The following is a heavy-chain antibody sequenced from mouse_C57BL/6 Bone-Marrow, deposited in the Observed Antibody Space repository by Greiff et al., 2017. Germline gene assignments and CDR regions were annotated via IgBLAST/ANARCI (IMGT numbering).Heavy chain of an antibody. Sequence: VQLKQSGAELVKPGASVKLSCTASGFNITDYYIHWVKQRPEQGLEWIGRIDPEDGETKYAPKFQDKATITADTASNTAYLQLSSRTSSDTAVYYWNGAMSYYSTNCWGQGAPRTVS. CDR1: GFNITDYY. V-gene: IGHV14-2*01. J-gene: IGHJ2*01. CDR2: IDPEDGET. CDR3: NGAMSYYSTNC. D-gene: IGHD2-12*01.